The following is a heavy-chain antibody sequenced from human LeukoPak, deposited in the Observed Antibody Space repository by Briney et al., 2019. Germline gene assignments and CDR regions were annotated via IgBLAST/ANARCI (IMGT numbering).Heavy chain of an antibody. CDR2: IIPIFGTA. CDR1: GGTFSSYA. Sequence: ASVKVSCKASGGTFSSYAISWVRQAPGQGLEWMGGIIPIFGTANYAQKLQGRVTMTTDTSTSTAYMELRSLRSDDTAVYYCARDRFVAAAGLGYWGQGTLVTVSS. V-gene: IGHV1-69*05. D-gene: IGHD6-13*01. J-gene: IGHJ4*02. CDR3: ARDRFVAAAGLGY.